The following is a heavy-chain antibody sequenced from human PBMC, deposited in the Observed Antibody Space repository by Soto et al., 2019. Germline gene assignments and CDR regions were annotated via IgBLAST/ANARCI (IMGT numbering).Heavy chain of an antibody. J-gene: IGHJ6*02. D-gene: IGHD3-10*01. CDR3: ARGRITMVRGARIYYYGMDV. CDR2: IIPIFGTA. CDR1: GGTFSSYA. Sequence: SVKVSCKASGGTFSSYAISWVRQAPGQGLEWMGGIIPIFGTANYAQKFQGRVTITADESTSTAYMELSSLRSEDTAVYYCARGRITMVRGARIYYYGMDVWGQGTTVTVSS. V-gene: IGHV1-69*13.